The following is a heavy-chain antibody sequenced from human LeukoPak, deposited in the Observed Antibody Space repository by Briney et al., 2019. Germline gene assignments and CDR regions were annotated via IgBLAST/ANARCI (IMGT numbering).Heavy chain of an antibody. CDR2: IYSGGST. J-gene: IGHJ5*02. CDR1: GFIVDYNY. Sequence: GGSLRLSCAASGFIVDYNYMSWVRQAPGKGLEWVSVIYSGGSTYYADSVKGRFTISRDNSKNMVYLQMKSLRVEDTAVYYCARVKVGITYWFDPWGQGTLVTVSS. D-gene: IGHD1-26*01. CDR3: ARVKVGITYWFDP. V-gene: IGHV3-66*01.